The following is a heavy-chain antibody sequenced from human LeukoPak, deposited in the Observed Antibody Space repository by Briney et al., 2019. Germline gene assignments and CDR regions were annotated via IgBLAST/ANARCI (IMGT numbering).Heavy chain of an antibody. D-gene: IGHD3-16*02. Sequence: AAGSLRLSCAASGFTFSDHNMDWVRQAPGKGLEWVGRSRNKANSYTTEYAASVKDRFTISRDDSKSSLSRQMNRLKAEDTVGYNCAIAGGYPFDIWGQGKMVPVSS. CDR1: GFTFSDHN. V-gene: IGHV3-72*01. J-gene: IGHJ3*02. CDR3: AIAGGYPFDI. CDR2: SRNKANSYTT.